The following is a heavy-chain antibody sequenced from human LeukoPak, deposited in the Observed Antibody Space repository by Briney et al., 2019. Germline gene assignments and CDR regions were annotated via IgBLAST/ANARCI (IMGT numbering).Heavy chain of an antibody. CDR3: ARDTEDIVVVPAAPFAGY. Sequence: ASVKVSCKASGYTFTSYGISWVRQAPGQGLEWMGWISAYNGNTNYAQKLQGRVTMTTDTSTSTAYMELRSLRSDDTAVYYCARDTEDIVVVPAAPFAGYWGQVTLVTVSS. J-gene: IGHJ4*02. CDR1: GYTFTSYG. D-gene: IGHD2-2*01. CDR2: ISAYNGNT. V-gene: IGHV1-18*01.